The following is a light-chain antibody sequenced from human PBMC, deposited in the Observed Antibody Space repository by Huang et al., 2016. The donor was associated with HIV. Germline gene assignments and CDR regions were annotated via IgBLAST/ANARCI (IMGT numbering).Light chain of an antibody. CDR1: QSVSSSY. J-gene: IGKJ5*01. CDR3: QHYGSSPQVT. Sequence: EIGLTQSPGNLSLSPGERATLSCRASQSVSSSYLAWYQQRPGQTPRLLIDSTSSRATGIPDRFSGSGSETDFSLTISRLEPEDSAMYYCQHYGSSPQVTFGQGTRLEIK. V-gene: IGKV3-20*01. CDR2: STS.